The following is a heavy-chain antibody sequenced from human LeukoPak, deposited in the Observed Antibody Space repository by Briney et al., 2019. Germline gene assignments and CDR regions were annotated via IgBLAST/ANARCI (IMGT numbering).Heavy chain of an antibody. V-gene: IGHV1-18*03. CDR1: GYTFTSYG. Sequence: ASVKVSCKASGYTFTSYGISWVRQAPGQGLEWMGWISAYNGNTNYAQKLQGRVTMTTDTSTSTAYMELRSLRSDDMAVYYCARDLRGYSYYYGMDVWGQGTTVTVSS. CDR3: ARDLRGYSYYYGMDV. J-gene: IGHJ6*02. CDR2: ISAYNGNT. D-gene: IGHD5-12*01.